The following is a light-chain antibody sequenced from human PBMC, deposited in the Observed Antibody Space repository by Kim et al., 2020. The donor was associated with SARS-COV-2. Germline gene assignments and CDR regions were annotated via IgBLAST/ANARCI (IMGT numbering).Light chain of an antibody. V-gene: IGLV6-57*01. CDR1: SGSIASNY. CDR3: QSYDGSNWV. CDR2: EDN. J-gene: IGLJ3*02. Sequence: GKTVTSSCTRSSGSIASNYVQWYQQRPGSSPTTVIYEDNQRPSGVPDRFSGSIDSSSNSASLTISGLKTEDEADYYCQSYDGSNWVFGGGTQLTVL.